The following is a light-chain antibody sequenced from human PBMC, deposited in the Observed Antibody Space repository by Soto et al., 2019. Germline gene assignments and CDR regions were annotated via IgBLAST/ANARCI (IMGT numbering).Light chain of an antibody. V-gene: IGKV1-39*01. Sequence: DIQMTQSPSSLSASVGDRVTITCRASQSISSYINWYQQKPGKAPKLLIYAASSLQSGVPSRFSGSGSGTDFTLTICTLQPEDFATYYCQQSYSTPRTFGQGTKVDIK. J-gene: IGKJ1*01. CDR3: QQSYSTPRT. CDR1: QSISSY. CDR2: AAS.